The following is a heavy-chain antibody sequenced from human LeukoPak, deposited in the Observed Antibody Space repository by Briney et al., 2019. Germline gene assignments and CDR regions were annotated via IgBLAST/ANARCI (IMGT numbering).Heavy chain of an antibody. V-gene: IGHV3-15*01. D-gene: IGHD3-10*01. J-gene: IGHJ4*02. Sequence: GGSHRLSCAASGFTFSNAWMSWVRQAPGKGLEWVGRIKSKTDGGTTDYAAPVKGRFTISRDDSKNTLYLQMNSLKTEDTAVYYCTTDLTRITMVRGVPLGGWGQGTLVTVSS. CDR2: IKSKTDGGTT. CDR1: GFTFSNAW. CDR3: TTDLTRITMVRGVPLGG.